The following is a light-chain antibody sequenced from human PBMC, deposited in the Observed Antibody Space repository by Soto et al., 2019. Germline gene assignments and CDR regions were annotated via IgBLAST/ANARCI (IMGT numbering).Light chain of an antibody. CDR1: QSVSSISY. CDR3: RQYGSSPSYT. CDR2: GAS. V-gene: IGKV3-20*01. Sequence: EIVLTQSPGTLPLSPGERATLSCRASQSVSSISYLAWYQQKPGQAPRLLIYGASSRATGIPDRFSGSGSATDFTLTISRLEPEDFAVYYCRQYGSSPSYTFGQGTQLEIK. J-gene: IGKJ2*01.